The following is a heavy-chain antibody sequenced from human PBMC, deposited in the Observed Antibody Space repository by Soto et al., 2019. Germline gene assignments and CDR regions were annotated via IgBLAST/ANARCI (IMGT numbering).Heavy chain of an antibody. D-gene: IGHD3-22*01. CDR1: EFTFSNYA. V-gene: IGHV3-23*01. CDR3: AKNPGYYYDSTGYHFDY. CDR2: ISYGGGTT. Sequence: GSLRLSCAAPEFTFSNYAMSWVRQAPGKGLEWVSAISYGGGTTYYAGSVKGRFTISRDNSKNTLYLQMNSLRAEDTAVYYCAKNPGYYYDSTGYHFDYWGQGTLVTVSS. J-gene: IGHJ4*02.